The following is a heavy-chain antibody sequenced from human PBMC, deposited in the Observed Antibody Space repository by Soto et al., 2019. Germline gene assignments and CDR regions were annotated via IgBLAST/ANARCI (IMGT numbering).Heavy chain of an antibody. CDR2: IYSGGGA. Sequence: EVQLLESGGGLVQPGGSLRLSCAVSGFTVSSFYMSWVGQAPGKGLEWVSVIYSGGGAYVTDSVKDRFTISRDNSKNTLYLQMKSLRAEDTAVYYCARDLSLGIDYWGQGTLVTVSS. CDR1: GFTVSSFY. D-gene: IGHD3-16*01. J-gene: IGHJ4*02. CDR3: ARDLSLGIDY. V-gene: IGHV3-66*01.